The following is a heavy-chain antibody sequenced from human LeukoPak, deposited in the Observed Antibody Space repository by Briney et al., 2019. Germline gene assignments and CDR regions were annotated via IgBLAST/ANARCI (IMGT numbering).Heavy chain of an antibody. CDR3: ATFGCNGDCDY. CDR1: GFTFSSYT. J-gene: IGHJ4*02. D-gene: IGHD3-10*01. V-gene: IGHV3-23*01. Sequence: GGSLRLSCAASGFTFSSYTMSWVRQAPGKGLEWVSAITGRGGYTYYADSVKGRFTISRDNSKNTMFLQMNSLRAEDTAVYYCATFGCNGDCDYWGQGTLVTVSS. CDR2: ITGRGGYT.